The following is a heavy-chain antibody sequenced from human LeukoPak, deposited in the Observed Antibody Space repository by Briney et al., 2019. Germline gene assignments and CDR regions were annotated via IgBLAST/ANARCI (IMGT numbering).Heavy chain of an antibody. CDR3: ARGGRKNWLDP. CDR1: GGSISSYY. V-gene: IGHV4-59*01. J-gene: IGHJ5*02. CDR2: IYYSGST. Sequence: SETLSLTCIVSGGSISSYYWSWIRQPPGKGLEWIGHIYYSGSTNYNPSLKSRVTITVDTSKNQFSLKLTSVTAADTAVYYCARGGRKNWLDPWGQGTLVTVSS.